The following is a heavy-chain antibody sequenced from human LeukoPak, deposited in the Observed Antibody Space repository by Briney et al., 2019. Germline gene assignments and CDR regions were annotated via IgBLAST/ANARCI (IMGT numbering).Heavy chain of an antibody. V-gene: IGHV3-48*03. D-gene: IGHD3-10*02. CDR3: AELGITMIGGV. CDR2: ISSSGSTI. Sequence: PGGTLRLSCAASGFTFSSYGMSWVRQAPGKGLEWVSYISSSGSTIYYADSVKGRFTISRDNAKNSLYLQMNSLRAGDTAVYYCAELGITMIGGVWGKGTTVTISS. J-gene: IGHJ6*04. CDR1: GFTFSSYG.